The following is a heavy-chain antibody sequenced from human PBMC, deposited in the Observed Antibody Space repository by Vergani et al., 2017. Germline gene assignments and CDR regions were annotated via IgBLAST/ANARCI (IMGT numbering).Heavy chain of an antibody. Sequence: QVQLVQSGAEVKKPGASVKVSCKASGYTFTSYDINWVRQATGQGLEWMGWMNPNSGNPGYAQKFQGRVTITRNTSISTAYMELSSLRSEDTAVYYCARGGYGHGYYYYGMDVWGQGTTVTVSS. D-gene: IGHD5-18*01. CDR1: GYTFTSYD. V-gene: IGHV1-8*03. J-gene: IGHJ6*02. CDR2: MNPNSGNP. CDR3: ARGGYGHGYYYYGMDV.